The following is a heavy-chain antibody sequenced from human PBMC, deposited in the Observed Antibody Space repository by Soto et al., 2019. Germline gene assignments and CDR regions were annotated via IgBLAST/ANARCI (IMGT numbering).Heavy chain of an antibody. CDR2: IIPIFGTA. J-gene: IGHJ4*02. D-gene: IGHD3-22*01. V-gene: IGHV1-69*13. Sequence: SVKVSCKASGGIFSSYAISWVRQAPGQGLEWMGGIIPIFGTANYAQKFQGRVTITADESTSTAYMELRSLRASGTAMYYCARQIYDSDTGPNVQYYFDYWGQGAPVTVSS. CDR1: GGIFSSYA. CDR3: ARQIYDSDTGPNVQYYFDY.